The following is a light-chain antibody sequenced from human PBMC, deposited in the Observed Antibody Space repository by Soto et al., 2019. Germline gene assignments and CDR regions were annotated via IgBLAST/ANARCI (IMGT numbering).Light chain of an antibody. V-gene: IGKV1-27*01. CDR2: GAS. CDR1: QGIGNY. CDR3: QKYNTAPLT. J-gene: IGKJ4*01. Sequence: DIQMTQSAVSLSASLGDRVSITWGASQGIGNYLAWFQQKTGRVPKLLIYGASALQTGVPSRFSGSGYGTEFNLTISSLQTEDVATYYCQKYNTAPLTFGGGTKVDIK.